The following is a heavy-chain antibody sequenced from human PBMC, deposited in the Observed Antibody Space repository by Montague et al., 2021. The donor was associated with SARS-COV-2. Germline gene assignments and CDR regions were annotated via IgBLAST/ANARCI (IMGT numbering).Heavy chain of an antibody. CDR3: ARGRPVSQFLGTYNSSWYWFDP. CDR2: INHSGST. D-gene: IGHD6-13*01. V-gene: IGHV4-34*01. Sequence: SETLSLTCAVYGGSFSGYYWSWIRQPPGKGLEWIGEINHSGSTNYNPSLKSRVTISVDTSKNQFSLKLSSVTAADTAVYYCARGRPVSQFLGTYNSSWYWFDPWGQGTLVTVSS. J-gene: IGHJ5*02. CDR1: GGSFSGYY.